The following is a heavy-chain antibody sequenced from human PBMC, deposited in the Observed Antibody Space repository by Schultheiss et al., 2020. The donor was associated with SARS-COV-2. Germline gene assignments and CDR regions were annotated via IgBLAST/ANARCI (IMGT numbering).Heavy chain of an antibody. V-gene: IGHV5-51*01. D-gene: IGHD1-1*01. CDR3: ARENDYYYGMDV. CDR2: IYPGDSDT. J-gene: IGHJ6*02. Sequence: GESLKISCKGSGYSFVTYWIGWVRQLPGKGLEWMGIIYPGDSDTRYSPSFQDQVTISADKSITTAYLQWSSLKASDTAMYYCARENDYYYGMDVWGQGTTVTVSS. CDR1: GYSFVTYW.